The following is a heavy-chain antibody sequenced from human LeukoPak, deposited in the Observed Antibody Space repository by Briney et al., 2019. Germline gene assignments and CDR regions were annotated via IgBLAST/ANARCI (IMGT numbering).Heavy chain of an antibody. D-gene: IGHD1-26*01. CDR3: ARSRASGSLNQYYFDY. V-gene: IGHV3-23*01. CDR1: GFTFSSYV. J-gene: IGHJ4*02. CDR2: ISGSGGRT. Sequence: PGGSLRLSCSASGFTFSSYVMNWVRQAPGKGLEWVSGISGSGGRTYYADSVKGRFTISRDNAQNSLYLQMNSLRAEDRAVYYCARSRASGSLNQYYFDYWGQGTLVTVSS.